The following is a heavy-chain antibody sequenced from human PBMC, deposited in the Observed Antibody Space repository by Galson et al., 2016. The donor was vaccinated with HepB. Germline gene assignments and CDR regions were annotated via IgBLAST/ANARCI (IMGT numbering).Heavy chain of an antibody. J-gene: IGHJ5*01. V-gene: IGHV3-74*01. D-gene: IGHD3-16*02. CDR1: GFTFSNSW. CDR2: INTDGRGI. CDR3: ARGTSLNWFDS. Sequence: SLRLSCAASGFTFSNSWMHWVRQAPGKGLVCVSRINTDGRGIAYANSVKGRFTISRDNAKNTRYLQMNSQRTEATAVNYCARGTSLNWFDSWGQGTLVTVSS.